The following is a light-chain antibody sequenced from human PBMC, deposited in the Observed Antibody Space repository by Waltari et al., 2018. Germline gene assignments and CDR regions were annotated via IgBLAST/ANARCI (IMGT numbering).Light chain of an antibody. CDR3: QQYKTYWT. CDR1: QSISTW. J-gene: IGKJ1*01. Sequence: DIQMTQSPSTLSASVGDRVTITSRASQSISTWLAWYQQKPGKAPNLLIDKAATLESGGPSRFSGIESGTEFTLTISSLQPDDFATYYCQQYKTYWTFGQGTKVEIK. V-gene: IGKV1-5*03. CDR2: KAA.